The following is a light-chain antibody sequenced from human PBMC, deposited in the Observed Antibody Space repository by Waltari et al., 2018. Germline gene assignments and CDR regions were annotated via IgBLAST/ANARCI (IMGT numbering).Light chain of an antibody. Sequence: QSALTQPASVSGSPGQSITISCTGTSSDVGGYKYVSWYQQHPGKAPNLMIYDVTKRPSGVSNRFSGSKSGNTVSLTISGLQAEDEADYYCSSYTSSNTWVFGGGTKLTVL. J-gene: IGLJ3*02. CDR2: DVT. V-gene: IGLV2-14*01. CDR1: SSDVGGYKY. CDR3: SSYTSSNTWV.